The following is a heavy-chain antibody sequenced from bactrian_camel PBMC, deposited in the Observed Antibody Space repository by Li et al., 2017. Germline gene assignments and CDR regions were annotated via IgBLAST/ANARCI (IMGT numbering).Heavy chain of an antibody. CDR2: IAADGST. J-gene: IGHJ6*01. Sequence: HVQLVESGGGSVEAGGSLRLSCATSGVHHGARCMGWFRQVPGTEREGVAAIAADGSTIYSDSVKGRFTISQDNTKNAGYLQMNSLESEDTGMYYCAADQGAYGGTCSFAHLEIFGYWGQGTQVTVS. CDR1: GVHHGARC. D-gene: IGHD5*01. CDR3: AADQGAYGGTCSFAHLEIFGY. V-gene: IGHV3S53*01.